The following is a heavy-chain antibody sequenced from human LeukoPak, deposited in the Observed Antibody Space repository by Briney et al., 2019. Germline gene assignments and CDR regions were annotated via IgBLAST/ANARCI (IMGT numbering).Heavy chain of an antibody. J-gene: IGHJ6*02. V-gene: IGHV3-9*01. CDR2: ITWNSGSI. D-gene: IGHD2-2*01. Sequence: GGSLRLSCTASGCSFGVYSMHWVRQAPGRGLEWVSGITWNSGSIGYGDSVRGRFTISRDNAKNSLYLQMNSLRPEDTALYYCAKGIPAGSTYYYYAMDVWGQGTTVTVSS. CDR1: GCSFGVYS. CDR3: AKGIPAGSTYYYYAMDV.